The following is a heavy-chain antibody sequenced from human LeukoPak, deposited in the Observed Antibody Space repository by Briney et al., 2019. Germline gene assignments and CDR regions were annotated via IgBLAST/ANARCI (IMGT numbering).Heavy chain of an antibody. CDR3: ARGKVVAGTPGQNSWDY. CDR2: IYTSGST. V-gene: IGHV4-4*07. CDR1: GGSISSYY. D-gene: IGHD6-19*01. J-gene: IGHJ4*02. Sequence: SETLSLTCTVSGGSISSYYWSWIRQPAGKGLEWIGRIYTSGSTNYNPSLKSRVTMSVDTSKNQFSLRLSSVTAADTAVYYCARGKVVAGTPGQNSWDYWGQGTLVTVSS.